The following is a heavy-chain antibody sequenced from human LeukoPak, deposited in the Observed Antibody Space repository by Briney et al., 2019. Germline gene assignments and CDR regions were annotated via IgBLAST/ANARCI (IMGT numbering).Heavy chain of an antibody. CDR2: ISGSGGST. CDR3: AKDLAIVVVTAINDY. CDR1: GFTLSSYA. J-gene: IGHJ4*02. D-gene: IGHD2-21*02. V-gene: IGHV3-23*01. Sequence: GGSLRLSCAASGFTLSSYAMSWVRQAPGKGLEWVSAISGSGGSTYYADSVKGRFTISRDNSKNTLYLQMNSLRADDTAVYYCAKDLAIVVVTAINDYWGQGTLVTVSS.